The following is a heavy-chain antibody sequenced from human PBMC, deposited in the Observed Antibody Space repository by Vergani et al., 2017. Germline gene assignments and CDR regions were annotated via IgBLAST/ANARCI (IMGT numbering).Heavy chain of an antibody. CDR2: IYYSGST. J-gene: IGHJ4*02. D-gene: IGHD3-22*01. Sequence: QVQLQESGPGLVKPSETLSLTCTVSGGSISSYYWSWIRQPPGKGLEWIGYIYYSGSTNYNPSLKSRVTMSVDTSKNQFSLKLSSVTAADTAVYYCARVPLSYDSSGYYWGYFDYWGQGTLVTVSS. CDR3: ARVPLSYDSSGYYWGYFDY. CDR1: GGSISSYY. V-gene: IGHV4-59*12.